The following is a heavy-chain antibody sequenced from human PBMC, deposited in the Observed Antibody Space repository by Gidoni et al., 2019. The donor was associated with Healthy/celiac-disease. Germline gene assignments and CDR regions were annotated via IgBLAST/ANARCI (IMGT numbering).Heavy chain of an antibody. CDR3: ARLNVDTAMGNDYYYGMDV. J-gene: IGHJ6*02. D-gene: IGHD5-18*01. Sequence: QVQLVQSGAEVTKPGASVKVSCTAYGYTFTGYYMHWVRQAPGQGLEWMGWINPNSGGKNYAQKCQGRVTMTRDTSISTAYMELSRLRSDDTAVYYCARLNVDTAMGNDYYYGMDVWGQGTTVTVSS. CDR1: GYTFTGYY. CDR2: INPNSGGK. V-gene: IGHV1-2*02.